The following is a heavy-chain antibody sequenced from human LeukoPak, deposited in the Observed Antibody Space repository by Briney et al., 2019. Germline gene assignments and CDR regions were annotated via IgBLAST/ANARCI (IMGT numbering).Heavy chain of an antibody. CDR2: ISSSADST. V-gene: IGHV3-23*01. CDR1: GFTFSSYA. CDR3: AKPLEKYTYGGNFDY. J-gene: IGHJ4*02. Sequence: GGSLRLSCEASGFTFSSYAMSWVRQAPGKGLAWVSVISSSADSTYYADSVKGRFTISRDNSKNTLYLQMNNLRAEDTAVYYCAKPLEKYTYGGNFDYCGQGILVTVSS. D-gene: IGHD4-23*01.